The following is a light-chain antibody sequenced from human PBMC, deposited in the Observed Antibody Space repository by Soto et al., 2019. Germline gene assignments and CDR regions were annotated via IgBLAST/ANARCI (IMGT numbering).Light chain of an antibody. CDR1: SGGIASHY. Sequence: NFILTQPHSVSESPGKTVTISCTGSSGGIASHYVHWYQQRPGSAPTTVIYENNQRPSGVPGRFSASIDSSSTSASLTISGLKTEDAADYYCQSYDSFNQVFGGGTKLTVL. V-gene: IGLV6-57*02. CDR2: ENN. J-gene: IGLJ3*02. CDR3: QSYDSFNQV.